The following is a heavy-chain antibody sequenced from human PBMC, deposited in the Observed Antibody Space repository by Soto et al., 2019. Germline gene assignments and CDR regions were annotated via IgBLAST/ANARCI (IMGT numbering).Heavy chain of an antibody. J-gene: IGHJ6*02. D-gene: IGHD5-18*01. CDR2: IKSKTDGGTT. Sequence: PVGSLRLSCAASGFTFSSYAMSWVRQAPGKGLEWVGRIKSKTDGGTTDYAAPVKGRFTISRDDSKNTLYLQMNSLKTEDTAVYYCTTPTIRAGYSYGYGMDVWGQGTTVTVSS. CDR1: GFTFSSYA. V-gene: IGHV3-15*01. CDR3: TTPTIRAGYSYGYGMDV.